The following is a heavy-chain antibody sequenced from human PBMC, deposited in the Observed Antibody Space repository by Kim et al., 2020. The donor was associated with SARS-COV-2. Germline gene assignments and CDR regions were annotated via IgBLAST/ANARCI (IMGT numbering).Heavy chain of an antibody. D-gene: IGHD2-2*01. V-gene: IGHV1-69*01. Sequence: CQGRVTITADESTSTAYMELSSLRSEDTAVYYCARDLILSAAAHYYGMDVWGQGTTVTVSS. CDR3: ARDLILSAAAHYYGMDV. J-gene: IGHJ6*02.